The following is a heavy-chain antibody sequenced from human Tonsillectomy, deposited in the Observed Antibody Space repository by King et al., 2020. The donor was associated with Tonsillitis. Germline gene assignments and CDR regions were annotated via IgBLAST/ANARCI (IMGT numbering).Heavy chain of an antibody. CDR3: TRDPRCCSGGRCRNYFYGGDV. V-gene: IGHV3-49*04. CDR1: GFSLGDYG. J-gene: IGHJ6*02. Sequence: VQLVESGGGLVQPGRSLRLSCTVSGFSLGDYGMSWVRQAPGRGLEWRVFISSNADGGTTEYAASVKGRFIISRDDSKSIADLQMNGLKSEDTAVYYCTRDPRCCSGGRCRNYFYGGDVGRQRTTDTVS. CDR2: ISSNADGGTT. D-gene: IGHD2-15*01.